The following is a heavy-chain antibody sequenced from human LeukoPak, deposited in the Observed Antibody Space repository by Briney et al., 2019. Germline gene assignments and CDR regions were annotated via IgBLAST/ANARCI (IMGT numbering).Heavy chain of an antibody. V-gene: IGHV1-2*02. D-gene: IGHD2/OR15-2a*01. J-gene: IGHJ4*02. CDR2: INPNSGGT. CDR3: ASGGGVISSFDY. Sequence: GASVKVSCKASGYTFTSYGISWVRQAPGQGLEWMGWINPNSGGTNYAQKFQGRVTMTRDTSISTAYMELSRLRSDDTAVYYCASGGGVISSFDYWGQGTLVTVSS. CDR1: GYTFTSYG.